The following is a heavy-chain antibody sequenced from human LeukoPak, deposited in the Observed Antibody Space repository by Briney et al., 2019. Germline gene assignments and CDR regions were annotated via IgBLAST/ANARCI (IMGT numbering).Heavy chain of an antibody. Sequence: GGSLRLSCAASGFTFSDYSMNWVRQAPGKGLERVSSISSSGRYTYYAESVKGRSTVSRDNAENSLSLQMDNLGAEDTAVYFCARDPTPKWELLPYFDYWGRGTLVTVSS. CDR1: GFTFSDYS. V-gene: IGHV3-21*01. CDR3: ARDPTPKWELLPYFDY. CDR2: ISSSGRYT. D-gene: IGHD1-26*01. J-gene: IGHJ4*02.